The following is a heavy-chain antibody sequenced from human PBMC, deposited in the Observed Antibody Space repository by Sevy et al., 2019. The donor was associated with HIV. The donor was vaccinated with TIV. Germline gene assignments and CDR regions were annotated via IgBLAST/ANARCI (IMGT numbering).Heavy chain of an antibody. CDR1: GFTFSSYE. Sequence: GGSLRLSCAASGFTFSSYEMNWVRQAPGKGLEWTSYISSSGSAIYYADSVKGRFTISRDNAKNSLYLQMNGLRAEDTAVYYCARGFGDTDYWGQGTLVTVSS. J-gene: IGHJ4*02. CDR3: ARGFGDTDY. V-gene: IGHV3-48*03. CDR2: ISSSGSAI. D-gene: IGHD4-17*01.